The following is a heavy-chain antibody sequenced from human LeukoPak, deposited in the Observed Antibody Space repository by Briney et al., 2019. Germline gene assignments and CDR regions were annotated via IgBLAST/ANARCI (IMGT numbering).Heavy chain of an antibody. CDR1: GYTFTSYG. CDR2: ISAYNGNT. D-gene: IGHD3-10*01. CDR3: ARDSPPRGTTIVKALGEFYYMDV. J-gene: IGHJ6*03. V-gene: IGHV1-18*01. Sequence: ASVKVSCKASGYTFTSYGISWVRQAPGQGLEWMGWISAYNGNTNYAQKLQGRVTMTTDTSTSTAYMELRSLRSDDTAVYYCARDSPPRGTTIVKALGEFYYMDVWGKGTTVTVSS.